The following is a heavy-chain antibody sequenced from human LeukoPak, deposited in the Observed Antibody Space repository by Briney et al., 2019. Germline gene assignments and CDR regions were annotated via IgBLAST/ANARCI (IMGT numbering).Heavy chain of an antibody. Sequence: GGSLRLSCAASGFTFSSYSMNWVRQAPGKGLEWVSSISSSSYIYYADSVKGRFTISRDNAKNSLYLQMNSLRAEDTAVYYCARDHSEPGVFFDSWGQGTLVTVSS. D-gene: IGHD1-14*01. CDR3: ARDHSEPGVFFDS. CDR1: GFTFSSYS. J-gene: IGHJ4*02. CDR2: ISSSSYI. V-gene: IGHV3-21*04.